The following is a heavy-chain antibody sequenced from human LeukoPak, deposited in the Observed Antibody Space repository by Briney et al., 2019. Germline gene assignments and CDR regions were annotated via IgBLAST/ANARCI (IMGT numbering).Heavy chain of an antibody. Sequence: SQTLSLTCTVSGGSISSGSYYWSWIRQPAGKGLEWIGRIYTSGSTNYNPSLKSRVTVSVDTSKNQFSLKLSSVTAADTAVYYCVWGSNPRNYFDYWGQGTLVTVSS. D-gene: IGHD3-16*01. CDR3: VWGSNPRNYFDY. V-gene: IGHV4-61*02. CDR2: IYTSGST. CDR1: GGSISSGSYY. J-gene: IGHJ4*02.